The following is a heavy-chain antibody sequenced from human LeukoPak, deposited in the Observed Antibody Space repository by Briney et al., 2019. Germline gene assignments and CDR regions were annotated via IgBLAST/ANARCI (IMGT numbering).Heavy chain of an antibody. J-gene: IGHJ5*02. D-gene: IGHD3-10*01. V-gene: IGHV4-34*01. CDR1: GGSFIVYY. CDR2: INHSGST. CDR3: ARESNYHGSGTGWFDP. Sequence: SETLSLTYAVYGGSFIVYYWSWIRQPPGKGLEWIGEINHSGSTNYNPSLKSRVTISVDTSKNQFSLKLSSVTAADTAVYYCARESNYHGSGTGWFDPWGQGTLVTVSS.